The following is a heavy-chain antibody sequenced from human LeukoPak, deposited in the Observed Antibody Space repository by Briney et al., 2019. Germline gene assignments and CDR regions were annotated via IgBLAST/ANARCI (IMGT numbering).Heavy chain of an antibody. CDR3: ASSRKPNSGSYWIY. J-gene: IGHJ4*02. D-gene: IGHD1-26*01. CDR2: IYNTGNT. Sequence: SETLSLTCNVSGDSLSSGLYYWSWIRQPAGKGLEWIGQIYNTGNTYYNPSLQSRVTISIGTSRNQFSLKLSSVTAADTAVYYCASSRKPNSGSYWIYWGQGTLVTVSS. V-gene: IGHV4-61*09. CDR1: GDSLSSGLYY.